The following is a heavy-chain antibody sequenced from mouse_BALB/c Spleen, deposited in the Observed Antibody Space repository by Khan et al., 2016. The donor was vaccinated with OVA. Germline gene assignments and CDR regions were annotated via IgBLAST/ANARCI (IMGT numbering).Heavy chain of an antibody. CDR1: GYTFTAYW. CDR2: IDPSTDYT. CDR3: ARRGLYGIFAY. V-gene: IGHV1-7*01. Sequence: QVQLQQSGAELAKPGASVKMSCKASGYTFTAYWVHWVKQRPGQGLEWIGYIDPSTDYTEYNQRFKDKATLTTDKSSSTAYMQLSSLTSEDSAVCDRARRGLYGIFAYGGQGTLVTVSA. J-gene: IGHJ3*01. D-gene: IGHD2-1*01.